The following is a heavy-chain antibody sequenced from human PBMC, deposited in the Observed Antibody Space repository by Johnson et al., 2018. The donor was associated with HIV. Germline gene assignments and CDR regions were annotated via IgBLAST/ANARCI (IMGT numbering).Heavy chain of an antibody. D-gene: IGHD6-13*01. CDR1: GLTFSSYG. CDR3: ARLGIAAARGAFDI. Sequence: QVQLVESGGGVVQPGGSLRLSCAAPGLTFSSYGMHWVRQAPGKGLEWVAFIHYDGSNKYYADSVKGRFTISRDNSKNTLYLQMNSLRAEDTAVYYCARLGIAAARGAFDIWGQGTMVTVSS. J-gene: IGHJ3*02. V-gene: IGHV3-30*02. CDR2: IHYDGSNK.